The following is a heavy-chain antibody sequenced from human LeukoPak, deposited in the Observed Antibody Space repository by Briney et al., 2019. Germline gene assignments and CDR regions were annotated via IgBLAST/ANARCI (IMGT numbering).Heavy chain of an antibody. V-gene: IGHV1-69*13. CDR2: IIPIFGTA. D-gene: IGHD1-26*01. J-gene: IGHJ4*02. CDR3: ARDSGSYFTAFDY. CDR1: GGTFSSYA. Sequence: SVKVSCKASGGTFSSYAISWVRQAPGQGLEWMGGIIPIFGTANYAQKFQGRVTITADESTSTAYMELSSLRSEDTAVYYCARDSGSYFTAFDYWGQGTLVTVSS.